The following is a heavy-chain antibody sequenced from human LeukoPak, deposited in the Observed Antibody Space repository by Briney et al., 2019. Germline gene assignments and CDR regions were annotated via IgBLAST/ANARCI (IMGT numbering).Heavy chain of an antibody. CDR1: GGSISSYY. D-gene: IGHD2-21*02. CDR2: IYYSGST. CDR3: ARHRIVVVTAIEYYFDY. V-gene: IGHV4-59*08. Sequence: SETLSLTCTVSGGSISSYYWSWIRQPPGKGLEWIGYIYYSGSTNYNPSLKSRVTISVDTSKNQFSLTLSSVTAADTAVYYCARHRIVVVTAIEYYFDYWGQGTLVTVSS. J-gene: IGHJ4*02.